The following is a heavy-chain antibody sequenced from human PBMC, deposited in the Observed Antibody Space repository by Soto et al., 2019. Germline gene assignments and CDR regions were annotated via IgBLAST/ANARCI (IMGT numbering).Heavy chain of an antibody. J-gene: IGHJ4*02. D-gene: IGHD2-21*02. CDR1: GDTFTDYY. CDR3: ARGGHVVVVTAALDY. V-gene: IGHV1-46*01. Sequence: QVQLMQSGAEVKKPGASVKVSCKASGDTFTDYYIHWVRQAPGQGLEWMGTVNPSGGHTTYAQHFLGRVTMTRDTPTSTLYMELTRLTSADTAIYYCARGGHVVVVTAALDYWGQGTLVTVSS. CDR2: VNPSGGHT.